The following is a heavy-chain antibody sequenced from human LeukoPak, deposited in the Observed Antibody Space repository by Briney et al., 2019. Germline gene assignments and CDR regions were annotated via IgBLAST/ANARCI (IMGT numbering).Heavy chain of an antibody. CDR2: IYYSGST. CDR1: GGSISSGSYY. CDR3: ARDPRDYGDYYFDY. J-gene: IGHJ4*02. V-gene: IGHV4-61*02. Sequence: SQTLSLTCTVSGGSISSGSYYWSWIRQPAGKGLEWIGSIYYSGSTYYNPSLKSRVTISVDTSKNQFSLKLSSVTAADTAVYYCARDPRDYGDYYFDYWGQGTLVTVSS. D-gene: IGHD4-17*01.